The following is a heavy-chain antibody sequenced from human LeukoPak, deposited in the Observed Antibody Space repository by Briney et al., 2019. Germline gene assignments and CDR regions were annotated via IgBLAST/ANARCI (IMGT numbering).Heavy chain of an antibody. J-gene: IGHJ5*02. CDR3: ARDLDWGAFDA. CDR1: GFTVSSNN. D-gene: IGHD3-9*01. CDR2: IYSGGST. V-gene: IGHV3-53*01. Sequence: GGSLSLSCAASGFTVSSNNMTWFRQAPGKGLEWVSVIYSGGSTYYADSVKGRFTISRDNSKNTLYLQMNSLRAEDTALYYCARDLDWGAFDAWGQGTLVTVSS.